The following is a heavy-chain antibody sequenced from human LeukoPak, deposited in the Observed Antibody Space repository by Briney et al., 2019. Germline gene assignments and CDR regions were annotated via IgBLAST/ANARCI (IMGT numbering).Heavy chain of an antibody. CDR1: GGSINSYY. V-gene: IGHV4-59*01. J-gene: IGHJ4*02. D-gene: IGHD6-13*01. Sequence: SETLSLTCTASGGSINSYYWSWIRQPPGKGLEWIGYIYYSGSTNYSPSLKGRVTISVDTSKNQFSLKLSSVTAADTAVYYCARGLAAAGTSYFDYWGQGTLVTVSS. CDR2: IYYSGST. CDR3: ARGLAAAGTSYFDY.